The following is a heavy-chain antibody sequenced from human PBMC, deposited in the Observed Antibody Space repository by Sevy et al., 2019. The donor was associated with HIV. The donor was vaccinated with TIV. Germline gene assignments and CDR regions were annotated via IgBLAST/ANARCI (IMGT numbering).Heavy chain of an antibody. CDR3: AIGRIAVAGNELAY. D-gene: IGHD6-19*01. V-gene: IGHV3-23*01. CDR2: ISGSGGST. J-gene: IGHJ4*02. CDR1: GFTFSSYA. Sequence: GGSLRLSCAASGFTFSSYAMSWVRQAPGKGLEWVSAISGSGGSTYYADSVKGRFTISRDNSKNTLYLQMNSLRAEDTAVYYYAIGRIAVAGNELAYWGQGTLVTVSS.